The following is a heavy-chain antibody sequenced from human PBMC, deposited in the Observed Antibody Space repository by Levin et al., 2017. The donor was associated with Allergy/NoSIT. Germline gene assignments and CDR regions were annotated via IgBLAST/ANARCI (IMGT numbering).Heavy chain of an antibody. D-gene: IGHD3-22*01. Sequence: SETLSLTCAVYGGSFSGYYWSWIRQPPGKGLEWIGEINHSGSTNYNPSLKSRVTISVDTSKNQFSLKLSSVTAADTAVYYCARRGYYDSSGYYRAWGQGTLVTVSS. V-gene: IGHV4-34*01. CDR1: GGSFSGYY. CDR3: ARRGYYDSSGYYRA. J-gene: IGHJ5*02. CDR2: INHSGST.